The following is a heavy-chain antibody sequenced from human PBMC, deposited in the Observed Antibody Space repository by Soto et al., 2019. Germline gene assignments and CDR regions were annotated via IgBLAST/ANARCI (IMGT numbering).Heavy chain of an antibody. CDR3: ARPSEQLEYYFDY. CDR2: IWYDGTNK. D-gene: IGHD6-13*01. J-gene: IGHJ4*02. V-gene: IGHV3-33*01. Sequence: QVQLVESGGGVVQPGRFLRLSCAASGFTFSTYGMHWVRQAPGKGLEWVAVIWYDGTNKYYADSVKGRFTISRDNSKNTLYLQMNSLRAEDTAVYYCARPSEQLEYYFDYWGQGTLVTVSS. CDR1: GFTFSTYG.